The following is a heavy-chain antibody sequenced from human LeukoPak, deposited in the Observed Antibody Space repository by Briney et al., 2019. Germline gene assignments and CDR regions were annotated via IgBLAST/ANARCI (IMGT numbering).Heavy chain of an antibody. CDR2: ISSSGSTI. Sequence: GSLRLSCAASGFTFSSYGMHWVRQAPGKGLEWVSYISSSGSTIYYADSVKGRFTISRDNAKNSLYLQMNSLRAEDTAVYYCASPIGRNAFDIWGQGTMVTVSS. J-gene: IGHJ3*02. CDR3: ASPIGRNAFDI. V-gene: IGHV3-48*04. D-gene: IGHD1-14*01. CDR1: GFTFSSYG.